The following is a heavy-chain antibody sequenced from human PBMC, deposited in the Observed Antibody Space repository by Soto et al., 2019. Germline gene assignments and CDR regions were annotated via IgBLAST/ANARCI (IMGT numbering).Heavy chain of an antibody. J-gene: IGHJ6*02. V-gene: IGHV1-18*01. CDR2: ISAYNGNI. Sequence: QVQLVQSGAEVKKPGASVKVSCKASGYTFTNYGISWVRQAPGQGLEWMGWISAYNGNINYAQKLQGSVTMTTDTSTSTAYMELRSLRSDDTTMYYCASSYCGGNCYSKLPLDYYYYGMDVWGQGTTVTVSS. CDR3: ASSYCGGNCYSKLPLDYYYYGMDV. CDR1: GYTFTNYG. D-gene: IGHD2-21*02.